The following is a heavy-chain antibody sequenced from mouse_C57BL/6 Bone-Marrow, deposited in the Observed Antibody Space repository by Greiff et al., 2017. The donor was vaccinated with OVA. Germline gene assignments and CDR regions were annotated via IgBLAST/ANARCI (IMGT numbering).Heavy chain of an antibody. CDR2: IYPRSGNT. Sequence: VQLVESGAELARPGASVKLSCKASGYTFTSYGISWVKQRTGQGLEWIGEIYPRSGNTYYNEKFKGKATLTADKSSSTAYMELRSLTSEDSAVYFCARRATVVGGPFDYWGQGTTLTVSS. CDR3: ARRATVVGGPFDY. CDR1: GYTFTSYG. J-gene: IGHJ2*01. D-gene: IGHD1-1*01. V-gene: IGHV1-81*01.